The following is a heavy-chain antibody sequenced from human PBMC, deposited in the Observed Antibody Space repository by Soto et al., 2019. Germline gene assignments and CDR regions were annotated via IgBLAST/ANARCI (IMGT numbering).Heavy chain of an antibody. D-gene: IGHD1-26*01. CDR1: GGTFSSYA. CDR3: ARGDSGSYYRRWVYFAY. J-gene: IGHJ4*02. V-gene: IGHV1-69*01. Sequence: QVQLVQSGAEVQKPGSSVKVSCKASGGTFSSYAISWVRQAPGQGLEWMGGIIPIFGTANYAQTFQGRVTISEDESTSTAYMELSSLRSEDTAVYYCARGDSGSYYRRWVYFAYWGQGTLVAVSS. CDR2: IIPIFGTA.